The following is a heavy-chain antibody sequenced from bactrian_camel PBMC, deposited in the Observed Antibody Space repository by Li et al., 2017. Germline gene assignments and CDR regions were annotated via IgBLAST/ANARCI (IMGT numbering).Heavy chain of an antibody. CDR2: TNSDGDYT. D-gene: IGHD3*01. CDR1: GFTFDRYS. V-gene: IGHV3S19*01. J-gene: IGHJ4*01. CDR3: AAAKGLPNLLRGGYLSARSYNY. Sequence: VQLVESGGGLVLPGWSLTLSCTTSGFTFDRYSMYWVRQAPGKGLEWVSGTNSDGDYTYYADSVKGRFTTSRDYVKNTLYLQMNSLKPEDTAKYYCAAAKGLPNLLRGGYLSARSYNYWGRGTQVTV.